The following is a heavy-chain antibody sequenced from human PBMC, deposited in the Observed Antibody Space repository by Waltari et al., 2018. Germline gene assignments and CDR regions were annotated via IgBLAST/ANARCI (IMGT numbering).Heavy chain of an antibody. CDR2: IIPIFGTA. D-gene: IGHD3-3*01. CDR1: GGTFSSYA. V-gene: IGHV1-69*08. J-gene: IGHJ6*02. Sequence: QVQLVQSGAEVKKPGSSVKVSCKASGGTFSSYAISWVRQAPGQGLEWMGRIIPIFGTANYAQKFKGRVKITADKYTSTAYMELSSLRSEDTAVYYCAREEVTIFDFNPPRYYYGMDVWGQGTTVTVSS. CDR3: AREEVTIFDFNPPRYYYGMDV.